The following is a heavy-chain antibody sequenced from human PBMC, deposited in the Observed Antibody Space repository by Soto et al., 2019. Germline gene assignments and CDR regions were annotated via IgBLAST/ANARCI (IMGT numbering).Heavy chain of an antibody. D-gene: IGHD2-2*02. CDR2: IKQDGSEK. V-gene: IGHV3-7*03. J-gene: IGHJ6*02. CDR3: ARRGYCSTTYCYTGVWGYFTGMDV. Sequence: EVQLVESGGGWVQPGGSLRLSCAGSGFTFSSYWMTWVRQAPGKGLEWVANIKQDGSEKVYVDSVKGRFTISRDNAKNSLYMEMSSLRAEDTAVYYCARRGYCSTTYCYTGVWGYFTGMDVWGQGTTVTVSS. CDR1: GFTFSSYW.